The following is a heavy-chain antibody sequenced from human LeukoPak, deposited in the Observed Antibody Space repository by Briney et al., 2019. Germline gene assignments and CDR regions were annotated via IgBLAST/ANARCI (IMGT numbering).Heavy chain of an antibody. CDR3: AREPLGSMDHYYYYGMDV. Sequence: GRSLGLSCAASGFTFSSYAMHWVRQAPGKGLEWVAVISYDGSNKYYADSVKGRFTISRDNSKNTLYLQMNSLRAEDTAVYYCAREPLGSMDHYYYYGMDVWGQGTTVTVSS. CDR2: ISYDGSNK. J-gene: IGHJ6*02. CDR1: GFTFSSYA. D-gene: IGHD2-2*03. V-gene: IGHV3-30-3*01.